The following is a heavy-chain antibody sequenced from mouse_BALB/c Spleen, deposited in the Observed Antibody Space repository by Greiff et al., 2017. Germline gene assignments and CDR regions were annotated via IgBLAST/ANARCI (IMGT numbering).Heavy chain of an antibody. CDR2: ISYSGST. Sequence: EVKVEESGPGLVKPSQSLSLTCTVTGYSITSDYAWNWIRQFPGNKLEWMGYISYSGSTSYNPSLKSRISITRDTSKNQFFLQLNSVTTEDTATYYCARFSYGYDGFAYWGQGTLVTVSA. CDR1: GYSITSDYA. J-gene: IGHJ3*01. D-gene: IGHD2-2*01. CDR3: ARFSYGYDGFAY. V-gene: IGHV3-2*02.